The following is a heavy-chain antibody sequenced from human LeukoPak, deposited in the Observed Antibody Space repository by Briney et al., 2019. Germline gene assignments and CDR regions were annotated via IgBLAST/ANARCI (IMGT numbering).Heavy chain of an antibody. Sequence: PSETLSLTCTVSIGSLSSSTYYWGWIRQPPGKGLEWIGSIYYSGSTYYNPSLKSRVTISVVTSKNQFSLKLSSVARLCTAVYYCSRHARPYDNDTYFDYWGQGTLVTVSS. CDR3: SRHARPYDNDTYFDY. J-gene: IGHJ4*02. CDR1: IGSLSSSTYY. D-gene: IGHD3-22*01. CDR2: IYYSGST. V-gene: IGHV4-39*01.